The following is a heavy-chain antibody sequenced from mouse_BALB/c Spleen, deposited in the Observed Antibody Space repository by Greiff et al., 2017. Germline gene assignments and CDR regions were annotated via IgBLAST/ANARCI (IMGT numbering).Heavy chain of an antibody. CDR2: ISYSGST. D-gene: IGHD1-1*01. Sequence: VQLQQSGPSLVKPSQTLSLTCSVTGDSITSGYWNWIRKFPGNKLEYMGYISYSGSTYYNPSLKSRISITRDTSKNQYYLQLNSVTTEDTATYYCASLHYYGSSYDAMDYWGQGTYATVSS. CDR3: ASLHYYGSSYDAMDY. J-gene: IGHJ4*01. V-gene: IGHV3-8*02. CDR1: GDSITSGY.